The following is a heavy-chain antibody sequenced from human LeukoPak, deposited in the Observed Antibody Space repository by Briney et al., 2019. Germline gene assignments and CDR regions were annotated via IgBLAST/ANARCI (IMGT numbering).Heavy chain of an antibody. CDR3: ARAPYCSGGNCYWILDY. V-gene: IGHV3-74*01. CDR2: INSDGSNT. J-gene: IGHJ4*02. Sequence: PGGSLRLSCAASGFTFSSSWMHWVRQAPGKGLVWVSRINSDGSNTIYADSVRGRFTISRDNAKNTLYLQMNSLRAEDTAVYYCARAPYCSGGNCYWILDYWGQGTLVTVSS. D-gene: IGHD2-15*01. CDR1: GFTFSSSW.